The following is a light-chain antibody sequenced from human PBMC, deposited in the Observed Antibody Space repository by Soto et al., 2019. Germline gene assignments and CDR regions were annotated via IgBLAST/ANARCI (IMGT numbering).Light chain of an antibody. CDR1: QDIRND. V-gene: IGKV1-39*01. Sequence: DIQMTQSPSSLSASVGDRVTITCRASQDIRNDLGWFQQKPGKAPNLLIYAASTLQSGVPSRFSGSGSGTDFTLTISSLQPEDFATYFCQQSYSTPPWTFGQGTKVDIK. CDR2: AAS. CDR3: QQSYSTPPWT. J-gene: IGKJ1*01.